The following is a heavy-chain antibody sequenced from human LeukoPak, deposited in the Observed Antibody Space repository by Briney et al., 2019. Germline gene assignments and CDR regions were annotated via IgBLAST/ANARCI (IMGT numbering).Heavy chain of an antibody. CDR3: ARSQPLAYFDL. J-gene: IGHJ2*01. CDR2: IIPIFGTA. CDR1: GGSFNSYA. Sequence: SVKVSCKASGGSFNSYAISWVRQAPGQGLEWMGGIIPIFGTANYTQKFQGRVTITADKSTNTAYMELSSLRSEDTAVYYCARSQPLAYFDLWGRGTLVTVSS. V-gene: IGHV1-69*06.